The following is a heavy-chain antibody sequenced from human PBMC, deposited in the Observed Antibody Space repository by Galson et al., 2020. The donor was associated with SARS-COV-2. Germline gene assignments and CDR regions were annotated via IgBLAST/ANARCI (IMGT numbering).Heavy chain of an antibody. CDR1: GGSFSGYY. CDR3: ARRPDCSSTSCYFEY. V-gene: IGHV4-34*01. Sequence: SQTLSLTCAVYGGSFSGYYWSWIRQPPGKGLAWIGEINHSGSTNYNPSLKSRVTISVDTSKNQFSLKLSSVTAADTAVYYCARRPDCSSTSCYFEYWGQGTLVTVSS. CDR2: INHSGST. D-gene: IGHD2-2*01. J-gene: IGHJ4*02.